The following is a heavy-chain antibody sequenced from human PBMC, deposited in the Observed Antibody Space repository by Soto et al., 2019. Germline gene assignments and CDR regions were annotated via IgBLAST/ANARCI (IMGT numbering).Heavy chain of an antibody. V-gene: IGHV1-69*08. D-gene: IGHD2-2*02. CDR2: IIPILGIA. CDR3: ARDPPRYCSSTSCYNY. Sequence: QVQLVQSGAEVKKPGSSVKVSCKASGGTFSSYTISWVRQAPGQGREWMGRIIPILGIANYAQKFQGRVTITADKSTSTAYMELSSLRSEDTAVYYCARDPPRYCSSTSCYNYWGQGTLVTVSS. J-gene: IGHJ4*02. CDR1: GGTFSSYT.